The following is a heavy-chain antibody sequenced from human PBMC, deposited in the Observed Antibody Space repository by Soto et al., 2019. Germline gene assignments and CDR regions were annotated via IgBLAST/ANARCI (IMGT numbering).Heavy chain of an antibody. V-gene: IGHV3-30*03. D-gene: IGHD3-22*01. CDR3: AHGLRGPSRGRNYYESSGYYMEY. Sequence: QVQLVESGGGVVQPGRSLRLSCAASGFTFSSYGMHWVRQAPGKGLEWVAVISYDGSNKYYADSVKGRFTISRDNSKNTLYVQMNSLRAEDKAVYYCAHGLRGPSRGRNYYESSGYYMEYLGQGTLVTVSS. CDR2: ISYDGSNK. J-gene: IGHJ4*02. CDR1: GFTFSSYG.